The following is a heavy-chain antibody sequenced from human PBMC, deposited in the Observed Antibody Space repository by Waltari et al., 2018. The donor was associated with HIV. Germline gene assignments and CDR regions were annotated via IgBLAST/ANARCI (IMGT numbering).Heavy chain of an antibody. Sequence: EVQLVESGGGSVQPGGSLRLSCAASGFMFRFYNMNWVRQAPGKGLEWIAYISGRSTTIDYADSVKGRFTVSRDNADNSVYLEMNSLRDDDTAVYYCARDGSGTYYADFFDSWGQGTLVTVSS. CDR2: ISGRSTTI. V-gene: IGHV3-48*02. CDR3: ARDGSGTYYADFFDS. CDR1: GFMFRFYN. D-gene: IGHD1-26*01. J-gene: IGHJ4*02.